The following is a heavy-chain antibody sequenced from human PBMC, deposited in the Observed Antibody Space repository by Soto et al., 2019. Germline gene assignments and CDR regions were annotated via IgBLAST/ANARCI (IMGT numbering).Heavy chain of an antibody. J-gene: IGHJ3*02. CDR3: ARNGVGFGFDI. V-gene: IGHV4-34*01. CDR1: GGSISGYN. D-gene: IGHD3-16*01. Sequence: SETLSLTCAVYGGSISGYNWSWIRQSPGKGMEWIGGISHLGGTNYDPSIKSRVTISVDTSKNQFSLKLSSVTAADTAVYYCARNGVGFGFDIWGLGTMVTVSS. CDR2: ISHLGGT.